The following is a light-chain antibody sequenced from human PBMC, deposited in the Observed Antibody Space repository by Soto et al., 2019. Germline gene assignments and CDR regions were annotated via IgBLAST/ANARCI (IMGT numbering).Light chain of an antibody. V-gene: IGKV1-12*01. CDR2: SIS. Sequence: DIQMTQSPSSVSASVGDRVTITCRATQAIGSWFAWYQQKPGKSPKLLISSISNLESGVPSRFSGRGSGTHFPLTISGLQPEYFATYECQQGDSRPFPFGGGTKV. CDR1: QAIGSW. CDR3: QQGDSRPFP. J-gene: IGKJ4*01.